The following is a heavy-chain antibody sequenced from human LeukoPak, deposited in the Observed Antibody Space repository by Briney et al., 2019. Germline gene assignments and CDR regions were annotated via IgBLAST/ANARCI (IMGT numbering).Heavy chain of an antibody. CDR3: ARETRMVRDFDY. CDR1: GFTFSSYA. Sequence: QPGGSLRLSCAASGFTFSSYAMHWVRQAPGKGLEWVAVISYDGGNKYYADSVKGRFTISRDNSKNTLYLQMNSLRAEDTAVYYCARETRMVRDFDYWGQGTLVTVSS. D-gene: IGHD3-10*01. CDR2: ISYDGGNK. V-gene: IGHV3-30-3*01. J-gene: IGHJ4*02.